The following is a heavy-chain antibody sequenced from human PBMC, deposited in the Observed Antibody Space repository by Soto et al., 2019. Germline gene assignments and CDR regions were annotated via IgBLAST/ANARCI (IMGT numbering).Heavy chain of an antibody. J-gene: IGHJ4*02. V-gene: IGHV3-9*01. D-gene: IGHD3-22*01. CDR1: GFTFDDYG. CDR3: AKWHSSDSY. CDR2: ISWNSGRI. Sequence: EVQLVESGGGLVQPGRSLRLSCAASGFTFDDYGMHWVRQAPGKGLEWVAGISWNSGRIGYADSVKGRFTISRDNAKNSLYLQMNSLRADDTALYYCAKWHSSDSYWGQGTLVTVSS.